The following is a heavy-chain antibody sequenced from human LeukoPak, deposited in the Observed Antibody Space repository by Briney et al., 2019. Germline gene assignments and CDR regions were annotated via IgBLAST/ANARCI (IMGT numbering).Heavy chain of an antibody. J-gene: IGHJ4*02. V-gene: IGHV3-23*01. Sequence: GGSLRLSCAASGFTFRSYAMSWVRQAPGKGLEWVSAISGSGGSTYYADSVKGRFTISRDNSKNTLYLQLNSLRAEDTAVYYCARAPLRYSSSRPFDYWGQGTLVTVSS. CDR3: ARAPLRYSSSRPFDY. CDR2: ISGSGGST. CDR1: GFTFRSYA. D-gene: IGHD6-13*01.